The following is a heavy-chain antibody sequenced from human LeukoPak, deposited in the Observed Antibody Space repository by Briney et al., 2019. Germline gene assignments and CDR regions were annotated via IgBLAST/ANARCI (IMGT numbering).Heavy chain of an antibody. J-gene: IGHJ4*02. CDR3: VRGYYDSSGYSTPFDY. Sequence: SETLSLTCSVSGGSISNKYWSWIRQPPGKGLEWIGYIYYSGSTNYNPSLKSRVTISVDTSKNQFSLKLTSVTAADTAVYYCVRGYYDSSGYSTPFDYWGQGTLVTVSS. V-gene: IGHV4-59*08. CDR2: IYYSGST. CDR1: GGSISNKY. D-gene: IGHD3-22*01.